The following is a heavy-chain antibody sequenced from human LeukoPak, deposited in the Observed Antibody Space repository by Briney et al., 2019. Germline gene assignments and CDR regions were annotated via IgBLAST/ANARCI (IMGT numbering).Heavy chain of an antibody. CDR2: IYSGGTT. J-gene: IGHJ4*02. Sequence: GGSLRLSCAASGFTVSSNYMSWVRQAPGKGLEWVSVIYSGGTTYYADSVKGRFTISRDNSKNTLYLQMKSLRAEDTAVYYCARGMYSSGWYYLDYWGQGTLVTVSS. D-gene: IGHD6-19*01. V-gene: IGHV3-53*01. CDR3: ARGMYSSGWYYLDY. CDR1: GFTVSSNY.